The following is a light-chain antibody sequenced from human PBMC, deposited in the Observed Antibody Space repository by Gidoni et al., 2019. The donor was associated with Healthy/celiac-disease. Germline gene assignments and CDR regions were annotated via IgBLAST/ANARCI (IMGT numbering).Light chain of an antibody. J-gene: IGKJ2*01. Sequence: DIVLSQHPATLSVSPGERATLSCRASQRVSSNLAWYQQKPGQAPRLLIYGASTRATGIPARFSGSGSGTEFTLTISSLESEDFAVYYCQQYNNWPITFXQXTKLEIK. CDR2: GAS. CDR1: QRVSSN. CDR3: QQYNNWPIT. V-gene: IGKV3-15*01.